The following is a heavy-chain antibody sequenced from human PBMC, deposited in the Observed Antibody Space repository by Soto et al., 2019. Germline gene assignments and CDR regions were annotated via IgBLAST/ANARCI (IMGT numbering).Heavy chain of an antibody. V-gene: IGHV3-15*01. CDR1: GFTFSDAW. CDR2: IKSKIDGGTT. D-gene: IGHD4-4*01. J-gene: IGHJ6*02. CDR3: TTSDSMWDYYGMDV. Sequence: GGSLRLSCAASGFTFSDAWMTWVRQAPGKGPEWLGRIKSKIDGGTTDYAAPVKGRFTISRDDSQNTVYLQMNSLKTEDAAVYYCTTSDSMWDYYGMDVWGQGTTVTVSS.